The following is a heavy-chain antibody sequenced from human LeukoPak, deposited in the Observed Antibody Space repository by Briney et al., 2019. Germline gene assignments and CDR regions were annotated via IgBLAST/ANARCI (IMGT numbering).Heavy chain of an antibody. Sequence: GGSLRLSCAASGLTFSSYWMHWVRHTPGGGLVWVSRMDIEGSSTSYADSVKGRFTISRDNAKNTLYLQMNSLRVEDTAVYYCARVGQYGSGSYHVDYWGQGTLVTVSS. J-gene: IGHJ4*02. CDR1: GLTFSSYW. D-gene: IGHD3-10*01. CDR2: MDIEGSST. V-gene: IGHV3-74*01. CDR3: ARVGQYGSGSYHVDY.